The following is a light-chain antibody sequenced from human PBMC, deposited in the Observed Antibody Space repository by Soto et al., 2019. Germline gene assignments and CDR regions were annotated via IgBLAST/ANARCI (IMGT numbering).Light chain of an antibody. CDR1: RSVSDN. CDR2: GAS. V-gene: IGKV3-15*01. CDR3: HQYDDWPPGYT. Sequence: EIVLTQSPATLSVSPGERATLSCRASRSVSDNLAWYQQKRGQAPRLLIHGASTRATGIPARFSGSGSGTEFTLTINSLQSEDFAVYYCHQYDDWPPGYTFGQGTKLEIK. J-gene: IGKJ2*01.